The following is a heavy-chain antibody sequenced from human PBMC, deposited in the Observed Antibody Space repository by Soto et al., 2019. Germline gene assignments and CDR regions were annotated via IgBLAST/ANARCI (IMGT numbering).Heavy chain of an antibody. CDR3: GRAALRFLEPRTGAFDI. CDR2: INPSGGST. Sequence: ASVKVSCKASGYTFTSYYMHWVRQAPGQGLEWMGIINPSGGSTSYAQKFQGRVTMTRDTSTSTVYMELSSLRSEDTAVYYCGRAALRFLEPRTGAFDIWGQGTMVTVSS. V-gene: IGHV1-46*03. J-gene: IGHJ3*02. D-gene: IGHD3-3*01. CDR1: GYTFTSYY.